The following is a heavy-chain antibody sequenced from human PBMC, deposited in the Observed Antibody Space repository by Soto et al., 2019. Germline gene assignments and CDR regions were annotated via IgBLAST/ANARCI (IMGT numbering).Heavy chain of an antibody. J-gene: IGHJ4*02. Sequence: ASVKVSCKASGYTFTRYTMNWVRQAPGQRLEWMGWINPDNGNTKSSQKFQDRVTMTTDTSTSTAYMELRSLRSDDTAVYYCARDDPDTAMAPYYFDYWGQGTLVTVSS. CDR3: ARDDPDTAMAPYYFDY. D-gene: IGHD5-18*01. CDR1: GYTFTRYT. CDR2: INPDNGNT. V-gene: IGHV1-3*01.